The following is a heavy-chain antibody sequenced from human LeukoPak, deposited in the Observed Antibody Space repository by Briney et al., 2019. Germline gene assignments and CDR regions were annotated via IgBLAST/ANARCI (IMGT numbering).Heavy chain of an antibody. J-gene: IGHJ5*02. CDR2: IYSGGST. CDR3: ARNWFVP. V-gene: IGHV3-53*05. CDR1: GFTVSSDY. Sequence: GGSLRLSCAASGFTVSSDYMSWVRQAPGKGLEWVSVIYSGGSTYYADSVKGRFTISRDKSKNTVYLQMNSLRFEDTAMYYCARNWFVPVAREPWSPSP.